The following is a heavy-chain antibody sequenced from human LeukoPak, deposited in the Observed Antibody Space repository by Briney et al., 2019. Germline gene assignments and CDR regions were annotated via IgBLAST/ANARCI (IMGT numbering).Heavy chain of an antibody. D-gene: IGHD1-1*01. CDR2: ISGSGGST. CDR3: ARSVELVRGYFDF. Sequence: GGSLRLSCAASGFTFSSYAMSWVRQAPGKGLEWVSAISGSGGSTYYADSVKGRFTISRDNSKNTLYLQMNSLRAEDTAVYYCARSVELVRGYFDFWGQGTLVTVSS. V-gene: IGHV3-23*01. CDR1: GFTFSSYA. J-gene: IGHJ4*02.